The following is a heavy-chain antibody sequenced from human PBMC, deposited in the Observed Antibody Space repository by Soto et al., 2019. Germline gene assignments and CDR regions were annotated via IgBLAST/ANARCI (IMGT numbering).Heavy chain of an antibody. D-gene: IGHD6-6*01. V-gene: IGHV1-2*04. CDR3: ARAGYSSSSGSHYYYYMHV. CDR2: INPNSGGT. J-gene: IGHJ6*03. CDR1: GYTYTGDY. Sequence: ASVKVSCKASGYTYTGDYMHWVRQAPGQGLEWMGWINPNSGGTNYAQKFQGWVTMTRDTSISTAYMELSRLRSDDTAVYYCARAGYSSSSGSHYYYYMHVWGKGTTVTVSS.